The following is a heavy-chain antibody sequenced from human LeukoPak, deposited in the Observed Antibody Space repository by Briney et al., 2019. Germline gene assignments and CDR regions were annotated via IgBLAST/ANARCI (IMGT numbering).Heavy chain of an antibody. V-gene: IGHV3-23*01. CDR2: ISGSGGST. CDR3: AKRYYQDSSGYLGSIDY. CDR1: GFTFSSYA. J-gene: IGHJ4*02. Sequence: GGSLRLSCAASGFTFSSYAMNWVRQAPGKGPEWVSAISGSGGSTYYADSVKGRFTISRDNSKNTLYLQMNSLRAEDTAVYFCAKRYYQDSSGYLGSIDYWGQGTLVTVSS. D-gene: IGHD3-22*01.